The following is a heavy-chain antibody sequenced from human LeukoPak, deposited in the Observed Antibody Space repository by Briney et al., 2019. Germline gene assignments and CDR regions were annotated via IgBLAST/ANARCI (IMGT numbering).Heavy chain of an antibody. CDR2: IIPIFGTA. J-gene: IGHJ5*02. CDR3: AREGLDDSSGYYWP. D-gene: IGHD3-22*01. V-gene: IGHV1-69*05. CDR1: GGTFSSYT. Sequence: ASVKVSCKASGGTFSSYTISWVRQAPGQGLEWMGGIIPIFGTANYAQKFQGRVTITTDESTSTAYMELSSLRSEDTAVYYCAREGLDDSSGYYWPWGQGTLVTVSS.